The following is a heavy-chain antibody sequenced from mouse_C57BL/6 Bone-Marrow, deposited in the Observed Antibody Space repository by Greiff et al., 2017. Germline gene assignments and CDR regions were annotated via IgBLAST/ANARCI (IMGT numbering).Heavy chain of an antibody. CDR2: IDPSDSYT. J-gene: IGHJ3*01. Sequence: QVQLKQPGAELVRPGTSVKLSCKASGYTFTSYWMHWVKQRPGQGLEWIGVIDPSDSYTNYNQKFKGKATLTVDTSSSTAYMQLSSLTSEDSAVXYCARGRGRFAYWGQGTLVTVSA. CDR3: ARGRGRFAY. CDR1: GYTFTSYW. D-gene: IGHD3-3*01. V-gene: IGHV1-59*01.